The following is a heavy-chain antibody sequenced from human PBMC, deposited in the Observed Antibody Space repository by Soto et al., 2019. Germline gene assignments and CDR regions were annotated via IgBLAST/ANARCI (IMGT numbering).Heavy chain of an antibody. CDR2: ISYDGSNK. CDR1: GFTFSSYG. V-gene: IGHV3-30*18. CDR3: AKERSMVRGVDYGMDV. J-gene: IGHJ6*02. Sequence: QVQLVESGGGVVQPGRSRRLSCAASGFTFSSYGMHWVRQAPGKGLEWVAVISYDGSNKYYADSVKGRFTISRDNSKNTLYLQMNSLRAEDTAVYYCAKERSMVRGVDYGMDVWGQGTTVTVSS. D-gene: IGHD3-10*01.